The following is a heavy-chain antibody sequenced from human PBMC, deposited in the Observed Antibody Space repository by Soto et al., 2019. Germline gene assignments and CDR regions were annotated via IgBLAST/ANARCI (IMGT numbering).Heavy chain of an antibody. D-gene: IGHD3-3*01. V-gene: IGHV1-58*01. J-gene: IGHJ6*02. CDR2: IVVGSGNT. CDR3: AAAPFITIFGVVLYGMDV. CDR1: GFTFTSSA. Sequence: VASVKVSCKASGFTFTSSAVQWVRQARGQRLEWIGWIVVGSGNTNYAQKFQERVTITRDMSTSTAYMELSSLRSEDTAVYYCAAAPFITIFGVVLYGMDVWGQGTTVTVSS.